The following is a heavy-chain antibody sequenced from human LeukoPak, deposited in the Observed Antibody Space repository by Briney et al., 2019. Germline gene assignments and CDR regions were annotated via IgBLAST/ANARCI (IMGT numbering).Heavy chain of an antibody. Sequence: PGGSLRLSCAASGFTFSSYAMHWVRQAPGKGLEWVAVISYDGSNKYYADSVKGRSTISRDNSKNTLYLQMNSLRAEDTAVYYCARDYYYDSSGYYYEYYFDYWGQGTLVTVSS. CDR1: GFTFSSYA. D-gene: IGHD3-22*01. J-gene: IGHJ4*02. CDR3: ARDYYYDSSGYYYEYYFDY. V-gene: IGHV3-30-3*01. CDR2: ISYDGSNK.